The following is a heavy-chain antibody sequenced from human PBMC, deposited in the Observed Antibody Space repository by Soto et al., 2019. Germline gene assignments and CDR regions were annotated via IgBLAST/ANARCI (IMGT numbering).Heavy chain of an antibody. CDR2: INHSGST. Sequence: QVHLQQWGAGLLKPSETLSLTCAVYGVSFTGYYWRWIRQPPGKGLEWIGEINHSGSTNYNPSFKSRVTISIDTSNNQLSLKLSSVTAADTAVYYCATSYYNFWSAYYLAYLDYLGQGTLVTVSS. J-gene: IGHJ4*02. D-gene: IGHD3-3*01. CDR1: GVSFTGYY. CDR3: ATSYYNFWSAYYLAYLDY. V-gene: IGHV4-34*01.